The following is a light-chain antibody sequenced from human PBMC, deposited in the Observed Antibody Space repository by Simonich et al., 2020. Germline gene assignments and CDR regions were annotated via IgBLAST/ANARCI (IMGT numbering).Light chain of an antibody. CDR1: QSVLYSSNNKNY. J-gene: IGKJ5*01. Sequence: DIVMTQSPDSLAVSLGERATINCKSSQSVLYSSNNKNYLAWYQHKPGQPPKLLIYWASTRESGVPDRFSGSGSGTDFTRTISSLHAEDVAVYYCQQYYSTPCTFGQGTKLEIK. CDR2: WAS. CDR3: QQYYSTPCT. V-gene: IGKV4-1*01.